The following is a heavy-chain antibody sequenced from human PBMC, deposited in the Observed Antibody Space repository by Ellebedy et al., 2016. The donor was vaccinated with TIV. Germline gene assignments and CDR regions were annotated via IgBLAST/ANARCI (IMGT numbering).Heavy chain of an antibody. J-gene: IGHJ5*02. CDR2: IHDSGST. CDR3: ARFTAMTQNYFDP. Sequence: ESLKISCVASGFTFSNYNMNWVRQSPGKGLEWIASIHDSGSTKFNPSLESRVTTSVDTSKKQFSLKLIYVTAADTAVYFCARFTAMTQNYFDPWGQGALVTVSS. CDR1: GFTFSNYN. D-gene: IGHD1-7*01. V-gene: IGHV4-59*01.